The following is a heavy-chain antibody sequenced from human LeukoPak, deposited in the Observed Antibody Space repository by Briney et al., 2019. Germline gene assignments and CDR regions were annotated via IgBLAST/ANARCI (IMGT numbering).Heavy chain of an antibody. J-gene: IGHJ3*02. CDR2: ISGSGAST. CDR1: GFTFSSYA. Sequence: PGGSLRLSCAASGFTFSSYAMSWVRRGPGKGLEWVSAISGSGASTYYADSVKGRFTLSRDNSKNTLSLQMNSLRAEDTAVYYCAKSPYGSGSYVGASDIWGQGTMVTVSS. V-gene: IGHV3-23*01. D-gene: IGHD3-10*01. CDR3: AKSPYGSGSYVGASDI.